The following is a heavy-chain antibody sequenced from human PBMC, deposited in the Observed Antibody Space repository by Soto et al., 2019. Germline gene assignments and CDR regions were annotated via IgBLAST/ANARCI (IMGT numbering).Heavy chain of an antibody. CDR1: GGTFSTYA. CDR3: ASGIQLWLRRINNGYSG. D-gene: IGHD5-18*01. V-gene: IGHV1-69*12. J-gene: IGHJ4*02. CDR2: IIPMFGTA. Sequence: QVQLVQSGAEVKKPESSVKVSCKAPGGTFSTYAISWVRQAPGQGLEWMGGIIPMFGTANYAQRFQDRVTITADESKKTVYMGLSSLRSEDTAVYFCASGIQLWLRRINNGYSGWGQGTLVTVSS.